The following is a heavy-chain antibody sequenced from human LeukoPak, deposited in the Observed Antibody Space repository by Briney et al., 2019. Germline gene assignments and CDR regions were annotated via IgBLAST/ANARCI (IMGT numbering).Heavy chain of an antibody. J-gene: IGHJ6*02. V-gene: IGHV4-59*08. D-gene: IGHD3-10*01. Sequence: PSETLSLTCTVSGGSISSYYWSWIRQPPGKGLEWIGYIYYSGSTNYNPSLKSRVTISVDTSKNQFSLKLSSVAAADTAVYYCARASLSRYYYYGMDVWGQGTTATVSS. CDR1: GGSISSYY. CDR3: ARASLSRYYYYGMDV. CDR2: IYYSGST.